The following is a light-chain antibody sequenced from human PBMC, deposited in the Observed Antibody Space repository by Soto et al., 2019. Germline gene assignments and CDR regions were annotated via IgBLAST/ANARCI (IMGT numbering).Light chain of an antibody. CDR1: SSDVGGYNF. V-gene: IGLV2-14*01. CDR3: CSYTARSTHV. CDR2: DVS. Sequence: QSALTQPASVSGSPGQSITISCTGTSSDVGGYNFVSWYQQHPGKAPKLIIYDVSNRPSGVSYRFSGSKSGNTASLTISGLQAEDEADYYCCSYTARSTHVFGPGTKSPS. J-gene: IGLJ1*01.